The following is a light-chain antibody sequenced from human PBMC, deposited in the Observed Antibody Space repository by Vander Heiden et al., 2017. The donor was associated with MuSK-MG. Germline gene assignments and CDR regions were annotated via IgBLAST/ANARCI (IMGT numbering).Light chain of an antibody. CDR3: QQYTTDLHT. Sequence: EIQITQSPSTLSASVGDRVTITCRARQSISSWLAWYQQKPGKAPKLLIYKASSLESGVPSRFSGSGSGTEFTLSISSLPPDDFATYYCQQYTTDLHTFGQGTKLEIK. J-gene: IGKJ2*01. V-gene: IGKV1-5*03. CDR1: QSISSW. CDR2: KAS.